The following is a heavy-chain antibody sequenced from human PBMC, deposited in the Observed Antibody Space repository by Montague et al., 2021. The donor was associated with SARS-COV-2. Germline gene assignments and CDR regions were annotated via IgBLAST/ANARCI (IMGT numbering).Heavy chain of an antibody. Sequence: SETLSLTCTVSGGSISSNSCCWVWLRPPPGLQLVWIVYNTYSSSSYYSPSLRGPVTISVDTSKNHFSLKLISVTAAATAVYYCARRVGQWLPRYQYYFDYWGQGTLGTVSS. J-gene: IGHJ4*02. CDR3: ARRVGQWLPRYQYYFDY. V-gene: IGHV4-39*02. CDR1: GGSISSNSCC. CDR2: NTYSSSS. D-gene: IGHD6-19*01.